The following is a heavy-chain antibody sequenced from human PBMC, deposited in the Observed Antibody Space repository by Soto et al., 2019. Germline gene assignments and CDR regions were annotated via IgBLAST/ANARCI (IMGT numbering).Heavy chain of an antibody. CDR1: GFTFSSYA. V-gene: IGHV3-23*01. D-gene: IGHD4-17*01. Sequence: GGSPRLSCAASGFTFSSYAMSWVRQAPGKGLEWVSTISGSGGSTYNADSVKGRFTISRDNSKNTLYLQMNSLRAEDTAVYYCARHDYGEPYWYFDLWGRGTLVTVSS. CDR3: ARHDYGEPYWYFDL. J-gene: IGHJ2*01. CDR2: ISGSGGST.